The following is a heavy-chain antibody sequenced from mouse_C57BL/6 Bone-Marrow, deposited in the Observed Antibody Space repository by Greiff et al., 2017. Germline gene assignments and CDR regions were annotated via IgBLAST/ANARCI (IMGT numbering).Heavy chain of an antibody. V-gene: IGHV1-62-2*01. Sequence: QVQLMQSGAELVKPGASVKLSCKASGYTFTEYTIHWVKQRSGQGLEWIGWFYPGSGSIKYNEKFKDKATLPADKSSSTVYMELIRLTSVDSAVYFCARHEMGYYGSSALFAYWGQGTLVTVSA. J-gene: IGHJ3*01. CDR2: FYPGSGSI. CDR1: GYTFTEYT. CDR3: ARHEMGYYGSSALFAY. D-gene: IGHD1-1*01.